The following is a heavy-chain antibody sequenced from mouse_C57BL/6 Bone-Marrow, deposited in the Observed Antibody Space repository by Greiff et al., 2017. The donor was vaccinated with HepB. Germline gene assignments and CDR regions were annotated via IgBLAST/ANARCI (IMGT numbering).Heavy chain of an antibody. D-gene: IGHD1-1*01. CDR3: ARPSSSWYFDV. CDR2: ISSGSSNI. CDR1: GFTFSDYG. V-gene: IGHV5-17*01. Sequence: EVHLVESGGGLVKPGGSLKLSCAASGFTFSDYGMHWVRQAPEKGLEWVAYISSGSSNIYYADTVKGRFTISRDNAKNTLFLQMTSLRSEDTAMYYCARPSSSWYFDVWGTGTTVTVSS. J-gene: IGHJ1*03.